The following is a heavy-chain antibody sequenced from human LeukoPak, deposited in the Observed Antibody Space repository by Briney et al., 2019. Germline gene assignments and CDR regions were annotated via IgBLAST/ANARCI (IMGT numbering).Heavy chain of an antibody. CDR2: IWYDGSNK. CDR3: ARDRYSSSWYKKDAFDI. J-gene: IGHJ3*02. V-gene: IGHV3-33*01. CDR1: GFTFSSYG. D-gene: IGHD6-13*01. Sequence: PGRSLRLSCAASGFTFSSYGMHWVRQAPGKGLEWVAAIWYDGSNKYYADSVKGRFTISRDNSKNTLYLQMNSLRAEDTAVYYCARDRYSSSWYKKDAFDIWGQGTMVTVSS.